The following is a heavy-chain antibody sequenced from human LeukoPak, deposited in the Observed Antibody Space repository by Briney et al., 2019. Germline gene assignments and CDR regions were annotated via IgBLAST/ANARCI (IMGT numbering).Heavy chain of an antibody. Sequence: SETLSLTCTVSXXXISSYYWSWIRQPPXXXXXXXGYIYYSGTTNYNPSLKSRVTISVDTSKNQFSLKLSSVTAADTAVYYCARGVYIAAAQYGYWGQGTLVTVSS. CDR2: IYYSGTT. J-gene: IGHJ4*02. CDR3: ARGVYIAAAQYGY. V-gene: IGHV4-59*01. CDR1: XXXISSYY. D-gene: IGHD6-13*01.